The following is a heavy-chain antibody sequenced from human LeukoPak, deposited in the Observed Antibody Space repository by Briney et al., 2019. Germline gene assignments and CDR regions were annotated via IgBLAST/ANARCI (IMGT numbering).Heavy chain of an antibody. CDR1: GYTFISYD. D-gene: IGHD6-6*01. Sequence: GASVKVSCKASGYTFISYDINWVRQATGQGLEWMGWMNPNSGNTGYAQKFQGRVTMTRNTSISTAYMELSSLRSEDTAVYYCARVLSSIPSRPFDYWGQGTLVTVSS. CDR2: MNPNSGNT. J-gene: IGHJ4*02. V-gene: IGHV1-8*01. CDR3: ARVLSSIPSRPFDY.